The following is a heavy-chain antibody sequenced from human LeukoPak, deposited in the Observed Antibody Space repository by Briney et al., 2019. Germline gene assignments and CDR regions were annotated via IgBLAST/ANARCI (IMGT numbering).Heavy chain of an antibody. CDR2: INPSGGST. D-gene: IGHD2-2*01. Sequence: ASVKVSCKASGYTFTSYYMHWVRQAPGQGLEWMGIINPSGGSTSYAQKFQGRVTITADESTSTAYMELSSLRSEDTAVYYCARPGYCSSTSCHDLDYWGQGTLVTVSS. CDR3: ARPGYCSSTSCHDLDY. J-gene: IGHJ4*02. CDR1: GYTFTSYY. V-gene: IGHV1-46*01.